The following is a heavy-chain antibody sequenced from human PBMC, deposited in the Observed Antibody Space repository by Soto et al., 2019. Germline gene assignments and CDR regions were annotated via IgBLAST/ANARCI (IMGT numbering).Heavy chain of an antibody. D-gene: IGHD2-21*01. CDR3: ARNRGYGLDV. V-gene: IGHV4-4*02. CDR1: GDISSSSW. J-gene: IGHJ6*02. Sequence: SETLSLTCAVSGDISSSSWWSWVRQPPGKGLEWIGEIFHSGSTNYSPALKSRLTISVDTTKKQFSLELSSVTAADTAVYYCARNRGYGLDVWGQGTTVTVSS. CDR2: IFHSGST.